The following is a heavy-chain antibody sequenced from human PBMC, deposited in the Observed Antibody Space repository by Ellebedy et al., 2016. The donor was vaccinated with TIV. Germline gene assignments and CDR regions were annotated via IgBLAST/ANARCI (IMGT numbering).Heavy chain of an antibody. J-gene: IGHJ4*02. CDR3: VRALKYCGSDCTYKFDF. Sequence: SGPTLVKPKETLTLTCTVSGFSLTNIIMGVSWIRQPPGKALEWLAHIFSNDEKSYSTSLEARLSISKDTAKSQVVLTVASMDPVDTATYYCVRALKYCGSDCTYKFDFWGQGALVTVSS. D-gene: IGHD2-21*02. CDR2: IFSNDEK. CDR1: GFSLTNIIMG. V-gene: IGHV2-26*01.